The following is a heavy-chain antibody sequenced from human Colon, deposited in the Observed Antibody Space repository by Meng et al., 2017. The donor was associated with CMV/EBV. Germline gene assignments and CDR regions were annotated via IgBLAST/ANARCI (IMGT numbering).Heavy chain of an antibody. V-gene: IGHV3-48*04. CDR2: ITSHSGII. CDR3: AKDYRANNLNYGMDV. D-gene: IGHD1-1*01. Sequence: GGSLRLSCAASGFTFNSYGMTWVRQAPGKGLEWLAYITSHSGIIYYADSVKDRFTVSRDNAKNTLYLQMNSLRADDTAVYYCAKDYRANNLNYGMDVWGQGTTVTVSS. J-gene: IGHJ6*02. CDR1: GFTFNSYG.